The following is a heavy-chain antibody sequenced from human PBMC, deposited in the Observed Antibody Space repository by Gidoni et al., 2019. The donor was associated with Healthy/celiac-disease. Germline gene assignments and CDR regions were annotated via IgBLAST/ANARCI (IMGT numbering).Heavy chain of an antibody. V-gene: IGHV4-61*01. J-gene: IGHJ5*02. Sequence: QVQLQESGPGLVKPSETLSLTCTVSGGSVSSGSYYWSWIRQPPGKGLEWIGYIYYSGSTNYNPALKSRVTISVDTSKNQFSLKLSSVTAADTAVYYCARDKSMITFGGVIVKGGSRFDPWGQGTLVTVSS. CDR3: ARDKSMITFGGVIVKGGSRFDP. CDR1: GGSVSSGSYY. D-gene: IGHD3-16*02. CDR2: IYYSGST.